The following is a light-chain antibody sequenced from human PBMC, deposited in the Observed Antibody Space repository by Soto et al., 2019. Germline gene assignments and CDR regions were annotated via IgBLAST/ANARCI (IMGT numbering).Light chain of an antibody. CDR1: QTISSN. Sequence: EILMTQSPATLSVSPGERVTLSCRASQTISSNLAWYKQKPGQAPRLLIYGSSIRATGISPRFSGSGSGTEFTLTISSLQSEDLAVYYCQQYNNWPRAFGQGTKV. CDR3: QQYNNWPRA. J-gene: IGKJ1*01. CDR2: GSS. V-gene: IGKV3-15*01.